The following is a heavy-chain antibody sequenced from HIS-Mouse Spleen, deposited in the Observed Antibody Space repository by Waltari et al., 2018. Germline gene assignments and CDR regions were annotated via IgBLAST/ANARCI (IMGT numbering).Heavy chain of an antibody. Sequence: QVQLVQSGAEVKKPGASVKVSCKASGYTFTGYYMHWVRQAPGQGLEWMGWINPNRGGTNYAQKFQGRVTMTRDTSISPAYMELSRLGSDDTAVYYCARGTGTDAFDIWGQGTMVTVSS. D-gene: IGHD1-1*01. CDR2: INPNRGGT. CDR3: ARGTGTDAFDI. CDR1: GYTFTGYY. J-gene: IGHJ3*02. V-gene: IGHV1-2*02.